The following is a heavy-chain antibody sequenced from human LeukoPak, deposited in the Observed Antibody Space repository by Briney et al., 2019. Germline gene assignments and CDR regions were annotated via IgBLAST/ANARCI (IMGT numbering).Heavy chain of an antibody. J-gene: IGHJ4*02. CDR3: TADMPASSRASDY. CDR2: IKSKTDGGTT. CDR1: GFTFSDAW. Sequence: PGGSLRLSCAASGFTFSDAWMSWVRQAPGMGLEWVGRIKSKTDGGTTDYAAPVKGRFTISRDDSKTTLYLQINSLKTGDTAVYYCTADMPASSRASDYWGQGTLVTVSS. V-gene: IGHV3-15*01. D-gene: IGHD2-15*01.